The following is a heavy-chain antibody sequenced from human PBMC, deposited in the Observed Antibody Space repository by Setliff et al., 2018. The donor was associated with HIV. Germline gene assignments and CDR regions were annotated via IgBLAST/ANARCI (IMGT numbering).Heavy chain of an antibody. V-gene: IGHV3-7*03. Sequence: PGGSLRLSCAASGFTFSSYWMSWVRQAPGKGLEWVANIKQDGSETYYVDSVKGRFTASRDNAKNSLYLQMNSLKAEDTAVYYCARANELLTRFSYYYYYMDVWGEGTTVTVSS. CDR2: IKQDGSET. J-gene: IGHJ6*03. D-gene: IGHD2-15*01. CDR1: GFTFSSYW. CDR3: ARANELLTRFSYYYYYMDV.